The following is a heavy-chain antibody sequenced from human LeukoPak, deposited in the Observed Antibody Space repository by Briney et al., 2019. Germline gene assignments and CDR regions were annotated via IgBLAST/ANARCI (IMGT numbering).Heavy chain of an antibody. CDR3: AKAGYGSGNNRFDP. Sequence: GGSLRLSCAASGFTFSSYGMHWVRQAPGKGLEWVAVISYDGSNKYYADSVKGRFTISRDNSKNTLYLQMNSLRAEDTAVYYCAKAGYGSGNNRFDPWGQGTLVTVPT. CDR2: ISYDGSNK. D-gene: IGHD3-10*01. V-gene: IGHV3-30*18. CDR1: GFTFSSYG. J-gene: IGHJ5*02.